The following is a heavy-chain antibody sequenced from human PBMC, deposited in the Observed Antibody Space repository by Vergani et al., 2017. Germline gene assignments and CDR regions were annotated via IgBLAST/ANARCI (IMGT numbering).Heavy chain of an antibody. CDR3: ARPYSSGWYYFDY. CDR2: IYYCGST. J-gene: IGHJ4*02. V-gene: IGHV4-39*01. CDR1: GGSIGGSSYY. D-gene: IGHD6-19*01. Sequence: QLVLEESGPGLVKPSETLSLTCTVSGGSIGGSSYYWGWIRQPPGKGLEWIGSIYYCGSTYYNPSLKSRVTISVDTSKNQFSLKLSSVTAADTAVYYCARPYSSGWYYFDYWGQGTLVTVSS.